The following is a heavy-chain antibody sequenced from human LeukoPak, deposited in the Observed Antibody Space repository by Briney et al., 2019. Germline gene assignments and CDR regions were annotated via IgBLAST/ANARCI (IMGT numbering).Heavy chain of an antibody. Sequence: ASVKVSCTASGYTFTSYGISWVRQAPGQGLEWMGIINPSGGSTSYAQKFQGRVTMTRDTSTSTVYMELSSLRSEDTAVYYCARESAGWSGAFDIWGQGTMVTVSS. CDR2: INPSGGST. CDR3: ARESAGWSGAFDI. D-gene: IGHD3-3*01. J-gene: IGHJ3*02. CDR1: GYTFTSYG. V-gene: IGHV1-46*01.